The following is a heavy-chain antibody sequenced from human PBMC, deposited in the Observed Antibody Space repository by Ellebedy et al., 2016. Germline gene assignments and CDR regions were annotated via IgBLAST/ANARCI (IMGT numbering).Heavy chain of an antibody. Sequence: ASVKVSCXVSGCTFTSYGISWVRQAPGQGLEWMGWISAYKGDTNYAQKFQGRVSMTKDTSTSTVYMELRRLRGDDTAVYYCARDTEIAPANYYYSHFGLDVWGQGTTVTVSS. J-gene: IGHJ6*02. CDR3: ARDTEIAPANYYYSHFGLDV. V-gene: IGHV1-18*01. CDR1: GCTFTSYG. CDR2: ISAYKGDT. D-gene: IGHD1-1*01.